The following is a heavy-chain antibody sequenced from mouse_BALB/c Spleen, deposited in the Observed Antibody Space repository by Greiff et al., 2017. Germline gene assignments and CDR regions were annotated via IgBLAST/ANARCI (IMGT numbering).Heavy chain of an antibody. V-gene: IGHV14-4*02. Sequence: VQLQQSGAELVKPGASVKLSCTASGFNIKDYYMHWVKQRPEQGLEWIGWIDPENGDTEYAPKFQGKATMTADTSSNTAYLQLSSLTSEDTAVYYCNAYSSLGGYFDVWGAGTTVTVSS. CDR3: NAYSSLGGYFDV. CDR1: GFNIKDYY. D-gene: IGHD3-3*01. J-gene: IGHJ1*01. CDR2: IDPENGDT.